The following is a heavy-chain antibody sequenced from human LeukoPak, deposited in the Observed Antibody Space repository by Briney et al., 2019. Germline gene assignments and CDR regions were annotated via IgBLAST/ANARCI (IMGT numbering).Heavy chain of an antibody. J-gene: IGHJ4*02. D-gene: IGHD3-22*01. Sequence: PGGSLRLSCAASGFTFSNAWMNWVRQAPGKGLEWVGRIYSKADGGTIEYPAPVKGRFTISRDDSKNTLYLQMNSLKTEDTAVYYCTRGSNRYDSSDLDNWGQGTLVTVSS. CDR1: GFTFSNAW. CDR3: TRGSNRYDSSDLDN. CDR2: IYSKADGGTI. V-gene: IGHV3-15*01.